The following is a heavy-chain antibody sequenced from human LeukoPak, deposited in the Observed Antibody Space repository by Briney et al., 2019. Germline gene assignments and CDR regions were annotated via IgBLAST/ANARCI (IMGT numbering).Heavy chain of an antibody. CDR1: GGSFSGYY. Sequence: SETLSLTCAVYGGSFSGYYWSWIRQPPGKGLEWIGEINHSGSTNYNPSLKSRVTISVDTSKNQFSLKLSSVTAADTAVYYCARGSRGDYFDYWGQGTLVTVSS. CDR2: INHSGST. D-gene: IGHD3-10*01. J-gene: IGHJ4*02. CDR3: ARGSRGDYFDY. V-gene: IGHV4-34*01.